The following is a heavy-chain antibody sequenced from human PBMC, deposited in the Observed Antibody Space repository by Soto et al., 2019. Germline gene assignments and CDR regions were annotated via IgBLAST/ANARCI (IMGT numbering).Heavy chain of an antibody. CDR2: IYYSGST. D-gene: IGHD6-19*01. J-gene: IGHJ5*02. Sequence: SETLSLTCTVSGGSVSSGSYYWSWIRQPPGKGLEWIGYIYYSGSTNYNPSLKSRVTISVDTSKNQFSLKLSSVTAADTAVYYCARDGFRGGGWSRAYNWFDTWGQGTLLTVSS. CDR1: GGSVSSGSYY. CDR3: ARDGFRGGGWSRAYNWFDT. V-gene: IGHV4-61*01.